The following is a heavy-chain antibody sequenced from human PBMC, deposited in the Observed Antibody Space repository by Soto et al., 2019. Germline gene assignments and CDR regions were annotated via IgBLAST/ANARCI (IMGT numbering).Heavy chain of an antibody. D-gene: IGHD3-22*01. J-gene: IGHJ3*02. CDR3: TTDLPHYYDSSGYSGDAFDI. CDR2: IKSKTDGGTT. Sequence: PGGSLRLSCATSGFTFSNAWMSWVRQAPGKGLEWVGRIKSKTDGGTTDYAAPVKGRFTISRDDSKNTLYLQMNSLKTEDTAVYYCTTDLPHYYDSSGYSGDAFDIWGQGTMVTVSS. CDR1: GFTFSNAW. V-gene: IGHV3-15*01.